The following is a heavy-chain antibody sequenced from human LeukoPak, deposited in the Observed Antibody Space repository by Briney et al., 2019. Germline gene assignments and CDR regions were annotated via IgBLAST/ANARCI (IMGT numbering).Heavy chain of an antibody. D-gene: IGHD4-17*01. V-gene: IGHV1-69*04. CDR2: IIPIFGIA. CDR3: ASERDYGDYAFDY. CDR1: GGTFSSYA. Sequence: GASVKVSCKASGGTFSSYAISWVRQAPGQGLEWMGRIIPIFGIANYAQKFQGRVTITADKSTSTAYMELSSLRSGDTAVYYCASERDYGDYAFDYWGQGTRVTVSS. J-gene: IGHJ4*02.